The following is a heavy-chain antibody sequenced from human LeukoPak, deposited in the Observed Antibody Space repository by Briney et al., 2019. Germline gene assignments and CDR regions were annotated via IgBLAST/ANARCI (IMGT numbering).Heavy chain of an antibody. Sequence: PGRSLRLSCAASGFTFSSYGMHWVRQASGKGLEWVAIISYDEINKYYADSVKGRFTISRDNSQNTLYLQMNSLRAEDTAVYYCAKDRGRLDYYFEYWGPGTLVTVSS. D-gene: IGHD3-10*01. J-gene: IGHJ4*02. CDR2: ISYDEINK. V-gene: IGHV3-30*18. CDR1: GFTFSSYG. CDR3: AKDRGRLDYYFEY.